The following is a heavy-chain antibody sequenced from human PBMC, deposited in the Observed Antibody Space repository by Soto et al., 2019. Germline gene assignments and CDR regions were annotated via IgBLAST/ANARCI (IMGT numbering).Heavy chain of an antibody. V-gene: IGHV1-69*13. J-gene: IGHJ6*02. CDR2: IIPIFGTA. CDR3: ARGAKVDTADYYYGMDV. Sequence: SVKVSCKASGGTFSSYAISWVRQAPGQGLEWMGGIIPIFGTANYAQKFQGRVTITADESTSTAYMELSSLRSEDTAVYYCARGAKVDTADYYYGMDVWGQGTTVTVSS. CDR1: GGTFSSYA. D-gene: IGHD5-18*01.